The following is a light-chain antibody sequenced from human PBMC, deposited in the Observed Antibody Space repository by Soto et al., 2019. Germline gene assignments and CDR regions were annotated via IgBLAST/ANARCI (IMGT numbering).Light chain of an antibody. J-gene: IGKJ1*01. CDR3: QQYNSYQT. Sequence: DIQMTQSPSTLSASVGERVTITCRASQSISSWLAWYQQKPGKAPKLLIYKASSLESGVPSRFSGSGSGTGFTLTISSLQPDDFATYYCQQYNSYQTFGQGTKVDIK. CDR2: KAS. CDR1: QSISSW. V-gene: IGKV1-5*03.